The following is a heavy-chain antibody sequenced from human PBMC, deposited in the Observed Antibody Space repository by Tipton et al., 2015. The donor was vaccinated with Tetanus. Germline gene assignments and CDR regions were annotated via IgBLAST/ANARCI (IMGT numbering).Heavy chain of an antibody. CDR1: GFTSESHY. CDR2: INPDGRRT. CDR3: ARDLDGYCSSTNCYRGYFDY. Sequence: SLRLSCAASGFTSESHYMHWVRQTPGKGLVWISRINPDGRRTNYADSVKGRFTISRDHAKNALYLQMNSLTAEDTAVYYCARDLDGYCSSTNCYRGYFDYWGRGTLVTVSS. V-gene: IGHV3-74*01. J-gene: IGHJ4*02. D-gene: IGHD2-2*03.